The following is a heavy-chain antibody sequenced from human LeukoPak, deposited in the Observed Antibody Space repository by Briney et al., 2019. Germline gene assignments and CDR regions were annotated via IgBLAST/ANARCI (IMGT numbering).Heavy chain of an antibody. CDR3: ARDNSARDTAWWFDP. CDR2: INPNSGGT. Sequence: ASVKVSCKASGYTFTGYYMHWVRQAPGQGLEWMGWINPNSGGTNYAQKFQGRVTMTRDTSTSTDYMELSSLTAEDTAVYFCARDNSARDTAWWFDPWGQGTLVTVSS. J-gene: IGHJ5*02. D-gene: IGHD3-10*01. V-gene: IGHV1-2*02. CDR1: GYTFTGYY.